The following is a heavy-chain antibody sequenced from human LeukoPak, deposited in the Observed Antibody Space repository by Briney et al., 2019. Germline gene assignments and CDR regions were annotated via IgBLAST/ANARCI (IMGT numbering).Heavy chain of an antibody. D-gene: IGHD5-18*01. Sequence: SETLSLTCTVSGGSISSSSYDWGWIRQPPGKGLEWIGNIYYSGSTYYNPSLNSRVTISVDTSKHQCYLRLNSVTAADTAVYYCARQSGYSFGPYFDYWGQGTLVTVSS. CDR3: ARQSGYSFGPYFDY. J-gene: IGHJ4*02. CDR2: IYYSGST. V-gene: IGHV4-39*07. CDR1: GGSISSSSYD.